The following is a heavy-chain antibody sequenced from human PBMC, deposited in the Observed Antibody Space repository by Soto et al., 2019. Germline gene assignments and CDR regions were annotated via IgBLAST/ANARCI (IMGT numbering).Heavy chain of an antibody. J-gene: IGHJ6*02. CDR3: ARARITMVREVIKYNMDV. CDR2: IYNSGST. Sequence: SETLSLTCTVSGGSISSYYWSWIRRPPGKGLEWIGYIYNSGSTHSNSSLQSRVTISVDTSKNQFSLKLSSVTAADTGIYYCARARITMVREVIKYNMDVWGQGTTVTVSS. D-gene: IGHD3-10*01. CDR1: GGSISSYY. V-gene: IGHV4-59*01.